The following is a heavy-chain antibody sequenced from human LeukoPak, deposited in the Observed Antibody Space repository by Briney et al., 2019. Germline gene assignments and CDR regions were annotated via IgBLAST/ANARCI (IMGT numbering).Heavy chain of an antibody. CDR1: GFTFSSYA. CDR3: ARANTFPYSSSYLDY. V-gene: IGHV3-30-3*01. CDR2: ISYDGSNK. Sequence: GGSLRLSCAASGFTFSSYAMHWVRQAPGKGLEWVAVISYDGSNKYYADSVKGRFTISRDNSKNTLYLQMNSLRAEDTAVYYCARANTFPYSSSYLDYWGQGTLVTVSS. J-gene: IGHJ4*02. D-gene: IGHD6-13*01.